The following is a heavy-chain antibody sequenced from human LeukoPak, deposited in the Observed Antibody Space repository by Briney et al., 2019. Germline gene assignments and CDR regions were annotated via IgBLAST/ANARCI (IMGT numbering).Heavy chain of an antibody. Sequence: GGSLRLSCAASGFTFSSYAMSWVRQAPGKGLECVSAISGSGGSTYYADSVKGRFTISRDNSKNTLHLQMNSLRVEDTAIYYCATSGSYDYWGQGTLVTVSS. D-gene: IGHD1-26*01. CDR3: ATSGSYDY. CDR2: ISGSGGST. V-gene: IGHV3-23*01. J-gene: IGHJ4*02. CDR1: GFTFSSYA.